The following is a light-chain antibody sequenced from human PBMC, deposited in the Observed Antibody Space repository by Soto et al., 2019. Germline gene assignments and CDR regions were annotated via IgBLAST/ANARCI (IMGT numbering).Light chain of an antibody. Sequence: DIPMTQSPSSLSASVGDRVTITCRASQSISSYLNWYQQKPGKAPKLLIYAASSLQSGVPSRFSGSGSGTVFTLTISSLQPEDFATYYCQQSYSTPTFGQGTKVEIK. V-gene: IGKV1-39*01. CDR2: AAS. CDR3: QQSYSTPT. CDR1: QSISSY. J-gene: IGKJ1*01.